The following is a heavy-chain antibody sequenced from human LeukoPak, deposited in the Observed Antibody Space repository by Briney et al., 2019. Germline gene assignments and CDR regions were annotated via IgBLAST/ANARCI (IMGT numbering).Heavy chain of an antibody. V-gene: IGHV3-30*18. CDR3: AKDILRMNVGATRGPYYYYGMDV. CDR1: GFTFSDYY. CDR2: ISYDGSNK. Sequence: QPGGSLRLSCAASGFTFSDYYMSWIRQAPGKGLEWVAVISYDGSNKYYADSVKGRFTISRDNSKNTLYLQMNSLRAEDTAVYYCAKDILRMNVGATRGPYYYYGMDVWGQGTTVTVSS. J-gene: IGHJ6*02. D-gene: IGHD2-15*01.